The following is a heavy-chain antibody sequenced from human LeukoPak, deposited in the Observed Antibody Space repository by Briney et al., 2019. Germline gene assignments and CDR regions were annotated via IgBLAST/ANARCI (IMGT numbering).Heavy chain of an antibody. CDR2: ISYDGSNK. V-gene: IGHV3-30-3*01. CDR1: GFTFSSYA. J-gene: IGHJ4*02. CDR3: ARDKYGDYVSSYFDY. Sequence: PGGSLRLSCAAPGFTFSSYAMHWVRQAPGKGLEWVAVISYDGSNKYYADSVKGRFTISRDNSKNTLYLQMNSLRAEDTAVYYCARDKYGDYVSSYFDYWGQGTLVTVSS. D-gene: IGHD4-17*01.